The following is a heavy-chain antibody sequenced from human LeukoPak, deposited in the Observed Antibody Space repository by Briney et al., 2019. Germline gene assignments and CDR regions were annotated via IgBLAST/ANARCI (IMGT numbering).Heavy chain of an antibody. V-gene: IGHV4-59*08. CDR2: IPYSGNT. Sequence: SSETLSLTCTVSGGSMSSYYWSWIRQPPGKGLEWVGNIPYSGNTKYSPSLKSRVTMPVDTSKNQFSLKLRSVTAADTAVYYCARHFYGGDSYGLDYWGQGTLVTVSS. CDR1: GGSMSSYY. J-gene: IGHJ4*02. CDR3: ARHFYGGDSYGLDY. D-gene: IGHD5-18*01.